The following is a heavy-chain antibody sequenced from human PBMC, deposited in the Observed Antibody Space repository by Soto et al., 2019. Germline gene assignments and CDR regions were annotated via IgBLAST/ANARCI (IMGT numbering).Heavy chain of an antibody. CDR3: ASSLGCTNGVCYFDY. Sequence: SETLSLTCAVSGGSISSGGYSWSWIRQPPGKGLEWIGYIYHSGSTYYNPSLKSRVTISVDRSKNQFSLKLSSVTAADTAVYYCASSLGCTNGVCYFDYWGQGTLVTVSS. CDR2: IYHSGST. D-gene: IGHD2-8*01. J-gene: IGHJ4*02. V-gene: IGHV4-30-2*01. CDR1: GGSISSGGYS.